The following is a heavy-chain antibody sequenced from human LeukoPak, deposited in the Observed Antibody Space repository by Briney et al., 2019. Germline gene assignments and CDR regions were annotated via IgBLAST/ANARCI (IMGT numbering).Heavy chain of an antibody. D-gene: IGHD3-22*01. CDR2: ISYDGSNK. J-gene: IGHJ4*02. V-gene: IGHV3-30*18. Sequence: GRSLRLSCAASGFTFSSYGMHWVRQAPGKGLKWVAVISYDGSNKYYADSVKGRFTISRDNSKNTLYLQMNSLRAEDTAVYYCAKVSGDSSGYYYFDYWGQGTLVTVSS. CDR1: GFTFSSYG. CDR3: AKVSGDSSGYYYFDY.